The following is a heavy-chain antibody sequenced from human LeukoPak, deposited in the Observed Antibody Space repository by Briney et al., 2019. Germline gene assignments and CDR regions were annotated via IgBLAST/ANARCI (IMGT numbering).Heavy chain of an antibody. D-gene: IGHD3-10*01. J-gene: IGHJ3*02. CDR3: ARTLTTMVRGVYTPLGMSDDAFDI. V-gene: IGHV1-2*02. CDR2: INPNSGGT. CDR1: GYTFTGYY. Sequence: EASVKVSCKASGYTFTGYYMHWVRQAPGQGLEWMGWINPNSGGTNYAQKFQGRVTMTRDMSISTAYMELSRLRSDDTAVYYCARTLTTMVRGVYTPLGMSDDAFDIWGQGTMVTVSS.